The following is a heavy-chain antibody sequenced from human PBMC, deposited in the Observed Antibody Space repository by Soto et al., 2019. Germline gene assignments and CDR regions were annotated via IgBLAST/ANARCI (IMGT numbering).Heavy chain of an antibody. D-gene: IGHD1-1*01. J-gene: IGHJ4*02. Sequence: PWGCLRLSCAASGFTFSDHYMSWIRQAPGKGLEWIGYSSNSGSFTRYADSVTGRFSISRDNAKNSLFLQINSLRGDDTAIYSGVRSGDNYNLLDYWGQGTPVAVSS. CDR1: GFTFSDHY. CDR3: VRSGDNYNLLDY. CDR2: SSNSGSFT. V-gene: IGHV3-11*06.